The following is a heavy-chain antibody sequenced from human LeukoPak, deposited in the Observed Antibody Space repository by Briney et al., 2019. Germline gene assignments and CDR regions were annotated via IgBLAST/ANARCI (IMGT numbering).Heavy chain of an antibody. CDR3: AREGCSSTGCPFDY. CDR2: IIPIFGTA. D-gene: IGHD2-2*01. Sequence: ASVKVSCKASGGTFSSYAISWVRQAPGQGLEWMGGIIPIFGTANYAQKFQGRVTITADESASTAYMELSSLRSEDTAVYYCAREGCSSTGCPFDYWGQGTLVTVSS. CDR1: GGTFSSYA. V-gene: IGHV1-69*13. J-gene: IGHJ4*02.